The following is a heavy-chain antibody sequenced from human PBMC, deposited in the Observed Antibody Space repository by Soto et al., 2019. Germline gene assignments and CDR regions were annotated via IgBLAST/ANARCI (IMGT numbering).Heavy chain of an antibody. V-gene: IGHV3-23*04. CDR2: ITITGDTT. D-gene: IGHD2-21*02. Sequence: EVQLVESEGGLVQPGGSLRLSCEASGFIFTTSDMSWVRQAPGKGLEWISSITITGDTTHYADSVKGRFTISRDNSRNTVFLQMNSLRVDDTAVYYWGKGGGGDHGYWGQGTLVALSS. J-gene: IGHJ4*02. CDR1: GFIFTTSD. CDR3: GKGGGGDHGY.